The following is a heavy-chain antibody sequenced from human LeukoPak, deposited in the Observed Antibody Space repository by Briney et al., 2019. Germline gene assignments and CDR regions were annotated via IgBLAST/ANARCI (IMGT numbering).Heavy chain of an antibody. J-gene: IGHJ4*02. CDR1: GFTFSSYA. CDR3: ARDQGAMVTWYYFDY. Sequence: GGSLRLSCAASGFTFSSYAMSWVRQAPGKGLEWVSAISGSGGSTYYADSVKGRFTISRDNSKNTLYLQMNSLRAEDTAVYYCARDQGAMVTWYYFDYWGQGTLVTVSS. D-gene: IGHD5-18*01. CDR2: ISGSGGST. V-gene: IGHV3-23*01.